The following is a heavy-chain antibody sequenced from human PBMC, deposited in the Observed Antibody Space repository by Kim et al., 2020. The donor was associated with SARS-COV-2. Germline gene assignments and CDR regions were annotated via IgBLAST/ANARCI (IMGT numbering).Heavy chain of an antibody. CDR2: ST. V-gene: IGHV4-31*02. Sequence: STYHNPSLKGRVTISVDTSKNQFSLKLSSVTAADTAVYYCARTHDAFDIWGQGTMVTVSS. J-gene: IGHJ3*02. CDR3: ARTHDAFDI.